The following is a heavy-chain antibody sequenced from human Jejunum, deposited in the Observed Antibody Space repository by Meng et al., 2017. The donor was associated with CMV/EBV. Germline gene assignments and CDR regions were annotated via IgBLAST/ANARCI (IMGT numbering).Heavy chain of an antibody. CDR2: IRYDGSDK. CDR1: YG. D-gene: IGHD6-19*01. J-gene: IGHJ6*02. Sequence: YGMHWVGQAPGKGLEWVAYIRYDGSDKYYTDAVKGRFTISRDNSQSTLYLQMNSLRAEDTALYYCAKEDGTYTSGWPSYYYGMDVWGRGTTVTVSS. V-gene: IGHV3-30*02. CDR3: AKEDGTYTSGWPSYYYGMDV.